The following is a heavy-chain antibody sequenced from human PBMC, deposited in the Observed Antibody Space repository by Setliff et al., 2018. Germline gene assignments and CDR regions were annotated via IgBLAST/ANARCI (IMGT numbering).Heavy chain of an antibody. D-gene: IGHD3-10*01. Sequence: LSCAASGFTFSSYWMHWVRQDPGKGLVWVSRVNSDGSSTIYADSVKGRFTISRDNAENTLYLQMNSLRAEDTAVYYCARDYLHPSFGYYYGMDVWGQGTTVTVSS. CDR2: VNSDGSST. J-gene: IGHJ6*02. V-gene: IGHV3-74*01. CDR1: GFTFSSYW. CDR3: ARDYLHPSFGYYYGMDV.